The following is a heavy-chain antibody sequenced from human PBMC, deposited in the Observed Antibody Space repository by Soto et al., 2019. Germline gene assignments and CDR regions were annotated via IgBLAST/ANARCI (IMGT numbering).Heavy chain of an antibody. J-gene: IGHJ6*02. CDR3: ARESGDIVVVPAATEDYGMDV. D-gene: IGHD2-2*01. Sequence: ASVKVSCKASGNTFSSYTMHWVRRAPGQRLEWMGWINAGNGNTKYSQKFQARVTITRDTTASTAYMELSSLKSEDTAVYYCARESGDIVVVPAATEDYGMDVWGQGTTVTVSS. V-gene: IGHV1-3*01. CDR1: GNTFSSYT. CDR2: INAGNGNT.